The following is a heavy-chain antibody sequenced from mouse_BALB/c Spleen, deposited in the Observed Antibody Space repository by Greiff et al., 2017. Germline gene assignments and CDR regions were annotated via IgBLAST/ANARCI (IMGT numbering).Heavy chain of an antibody. CDR2: IRSKSNNYAT. D-gene: IGHD2-3*01. CDR1: GFTFNTYA. CDR3: VRHNGYSRYFDV. V-gene: IGHV10-1*02. Sequence: EVMLVESGGGLVQPKGSLKLSCAASGFTFNTYAMNWVRQAPGKGLEWVARIRSKSNNYATYYADSVKDRFTISRDDSQSMLYLQMNNLKTEDTAMYYCVRHNGYSRYFDVWGAGTTVTVSS. J-gene: IGHJ1*01.